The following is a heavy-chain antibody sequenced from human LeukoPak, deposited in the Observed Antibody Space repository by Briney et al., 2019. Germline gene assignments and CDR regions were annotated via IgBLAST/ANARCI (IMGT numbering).Heavy chain of an antibody. Sequence: GGSLRLSCTASGFTFRTYWMHWVRQGPGKRLVWVSRINTDGSSTTYADSVKGRFTISRDNATNTLYLQMNSLRAEDTAVYYCTRDYSSCPDYWGQGTLVTVSS. CDR2: INTDGSST. V-gene: IGHV3-74*01. J-gene: IGHJ4*02. CDR1: GFTFRTYW. D-gene: IGHD6-13*01. CDR3: TRDYSSCPDY.